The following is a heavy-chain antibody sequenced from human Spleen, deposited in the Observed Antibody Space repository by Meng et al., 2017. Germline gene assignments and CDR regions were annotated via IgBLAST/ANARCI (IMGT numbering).Heavy chain of an antibody. Sequence: QVQMVQSGTEVKRPGAPGKVSCKTSGYTFSGYYTHCVRQAPGQGLEWMGRINPNNGDTNYAQKFQGRVTLTRDTSINTVYMELSSLRSDDTAVYYCARGVRDNTNWFDLWGQGTLVTVSS. J-gene: IGHJ5*02. V-gene: IGHV1-2*06. CDR2: INPNNGDT. CDR3: ARGVRDNTNWFDL. D-gene: IGHD1-1*01. CDR1: GYTFSGYY.